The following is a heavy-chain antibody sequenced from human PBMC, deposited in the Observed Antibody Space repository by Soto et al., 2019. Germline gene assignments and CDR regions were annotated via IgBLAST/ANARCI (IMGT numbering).Heavy chain of an antibody. V-gene: IGHV3-30-3*01. CDR2: ISYDGSNK. CDR1: GFTFSSYA. CDR3: ARAPKQQLPPYWYFDL. J-gene: IGHJ2*01. Sequence: GGSLRLSCAASGFTFSSYAMHWVRQAPGKGLEWVAVISYDGSNKYYADSVKGRFTISRDNSKNTLYLQMNSLRAEDTAVYYCARAPKQQLPPYWYFDLWGRGTLVTVSS. D-gene: IGHD6-13*01.